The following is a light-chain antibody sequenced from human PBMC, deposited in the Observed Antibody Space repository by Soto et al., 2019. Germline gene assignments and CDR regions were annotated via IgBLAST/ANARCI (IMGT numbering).Light chain of an antibody. CDR1: QSVGTY. CDR2: DAS. V-gene: IGKV3-11*01. CDR3: HQRSNWPPWT. J-gene: IGKJ1*01. Sequence: EIVLTQSPATLSLSPGERATLSCGASQSVGTYLAWYQQKPGRAPMLLIYDASKRAPGIPARFSGSGSGTDFALTISSLEPEDFAVYYCHQRSNWPPWTFGQGTKVEIK.